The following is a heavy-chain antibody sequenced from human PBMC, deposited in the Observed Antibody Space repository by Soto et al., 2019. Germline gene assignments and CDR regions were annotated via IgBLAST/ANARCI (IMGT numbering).Heavy chain of an antibody. V-gene: IGHV4-59*08. Sequence: ASETLSLTCTVSGGSISSYYWSWIRQPPGKGLEWIGYIYYSGSTNYNPSLKSRVTISVDTSKNQFSLKLSSVTAADTAVYYCARHPRFGPMHIYYFDYWGQGTLVTVSS. D-gene: IGHD3-10*01. CDR1: GGSISSYY. CDR3: ARHPRFGPMHIYYFDY. J-gene: IGHJ4*02. CDR2: IYYSGST.